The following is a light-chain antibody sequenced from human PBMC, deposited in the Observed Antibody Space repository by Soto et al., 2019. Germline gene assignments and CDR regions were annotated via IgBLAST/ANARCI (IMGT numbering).Light chain of an antibody. J-gene: IGKJ4*01. CDR1: QSVDSIY. V-gene: IGKV3-20*01. CDR3: RQYGCSP. Sequence: EIVLTQSPGTLSLSPGERATLFRRASQSVDSIYLACYQQGSGQAPRLLIHGASSRATGIPDRFSGSGSGTDFTLTITRLEPEDFAVYYCRQYGCSPFGGGTKVEIK. CDR2: GAS.